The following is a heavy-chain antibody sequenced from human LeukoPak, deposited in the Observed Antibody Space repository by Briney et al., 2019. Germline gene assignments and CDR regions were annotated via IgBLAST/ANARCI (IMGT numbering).Heavy chain of an antibody. CDR3: AVRIAVTGKYYFAY. CDR1: GGSFSGYY. CDR2: INHSGST. Sequence: PSETLSLTCAVYGGSFSGYYWSWIRQPPGKGLEWRGEINHSGSTNYNPSPKSRVTISVDTSKNKFSLKLSSLTAADTAVYYCAVRIAVTGKYYFAYWGQGTLVTVSS. J-gene: IGHJ4*02. D-gene: IGHD6-19*01. V-gene: IGHV4-34*01.